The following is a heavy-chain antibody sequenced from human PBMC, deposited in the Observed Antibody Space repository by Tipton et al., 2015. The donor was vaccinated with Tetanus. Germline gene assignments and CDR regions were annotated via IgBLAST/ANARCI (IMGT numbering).Heavy chain of an antibody. J-gene: IGHJ6*02. CDR3: ARDRGDYIYYGMDV. V-gene: IGHV1-2*02. D-gene: IGHD3-22*01. CDR2: IDPNSGGT. Sequence: QLVQSGAEVKKPGAPVKVSCKASGYTFTGYYIYWVRQAPGQGLEWMGWIDPNSGGTVYAQNFQGRVTMTRDTSISTVYMELSRLRSDDTAVYYCARDRGDYIYYGMDVWGPGTTVTVSS. CDR1: GYTFTGYY.